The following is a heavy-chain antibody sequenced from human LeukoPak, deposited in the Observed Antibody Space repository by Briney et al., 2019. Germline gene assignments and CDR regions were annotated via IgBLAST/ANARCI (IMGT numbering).Heavy chain of an antibody. CDR3: ARDTGAAGEWGFDY. Sequence: GGSLRLSCVASGFTFSTHAMHWVRQAPGKGLEWVSVIYSGGSTYYADSVKGRFTISRDNSKTTLYLQMNSLRAEDTAVYYCARDTGAAGEWGFDYWGQGTLVTVSS. J-gene: IGHJ4*02. V-gene: IGHV3-66*02. CDR2: IYSGGST. CDR1: GFTFSTHA. D-gene: IGHD6-13*01.